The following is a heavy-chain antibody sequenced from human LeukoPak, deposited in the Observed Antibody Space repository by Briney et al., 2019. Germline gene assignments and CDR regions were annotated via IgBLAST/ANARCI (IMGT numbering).Heavy chain of an antibody. Sequence: GGSLRLSCAASGFTFSGYGMHWVRQAPGKGPEWVAVISYDGSDKYYVDSVKGRFTISRDNSKNTLYLQMNSLKAEDAAVYYCARVLSGSYDNYFDYWGQGTLVTVSS. D-gene: IGHD1-26*01. CDR1: GFTFSGYG. CDR2: ISYDGSDK. J-gene: IGHJ4*02. V-gene: IGHV3-30*03. CDR3: ARVLSGSYDNYFDY.